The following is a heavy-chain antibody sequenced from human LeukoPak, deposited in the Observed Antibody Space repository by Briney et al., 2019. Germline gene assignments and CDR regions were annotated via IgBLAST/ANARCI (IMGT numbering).Heavy chain of an antibody. CDR2: MNPNSGNT. D-gene: IGHD6-19*01. V-gene: IGHV1-8*01. CDR3: ARGVAVAGRDYYYYYYMDV. J-gene: IGHJ6*03. Sequence: GASVKVSCKTSGYTFTSYDINWVRQATGQGLEWMGWMNPNSGNTGYAQKFQGRVTMTRNTSISTAYMELSRLRSDDTAVYYCARGVAVAGRDYYYYYYMDVWGKGTTVTVSS. CDR1: GYTFTSYD.